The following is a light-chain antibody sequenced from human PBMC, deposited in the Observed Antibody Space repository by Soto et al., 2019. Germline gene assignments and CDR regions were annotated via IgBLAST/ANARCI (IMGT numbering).Light chain of an antibody. CDR2: DVT. Sequence: QSALTQPASVSGSPGQSITLSCTGTSSDVGGYNFVSWYQQHPGTAPKLMIYDVTNRPSGVSNRFSGSKSGNTASLTISGLQPEDEAGYYCSSYTSSSTVVFGGGTKLTVL. CDR3: SSYTSSSTVV. V-gene: IGLV2-14*01. CDR1: SSDVGGYNF. J-gene: IGLJ2*01.